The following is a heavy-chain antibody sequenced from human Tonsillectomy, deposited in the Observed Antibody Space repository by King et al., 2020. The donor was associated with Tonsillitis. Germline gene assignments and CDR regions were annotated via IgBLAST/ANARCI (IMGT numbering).Heavy chain of an antibody. CDR2: IRSKAYGGTT. CDR1: GFTFGDYA. D-gene: IGHD4-11*01. Sequence: GGAGGGGGKPGRSLRPSGTASGFTFGDYAMSWFRQAPGKGLEWVGCIRSKAYGGTTEYAASVKGRFTISRDDSTSIAYLQMNSLKTEGTAVYYCPSRYSNYVILDYWGQGTLVTVSS. V-gene: IGHV3-49*05. J-gene: IGHJ4*02. CDR3: PSRYSNYVILDY.